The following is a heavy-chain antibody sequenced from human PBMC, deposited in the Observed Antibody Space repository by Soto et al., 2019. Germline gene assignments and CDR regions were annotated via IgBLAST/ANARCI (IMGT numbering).Heavy chain of an antibody. V-gene: IGHV3-74*01. CDR1: GFTFSTYR. J-gene: IGHJ5*02. CDR2: INADGTTT. Sequence: EVHLVESGGGLVQPGGSLRLSCAASGFTFSTYRMHWVRQAPGKGLVWVSRINADGTTTTYAESVKGRFTISRDYAKHTLYLQMNSLRAEDTAEYFCVTVATQSYIWVEPWGQGTVVTISS. CDR3: VTVATQSYIWVEP. D-gene: IGHD1-1*01.